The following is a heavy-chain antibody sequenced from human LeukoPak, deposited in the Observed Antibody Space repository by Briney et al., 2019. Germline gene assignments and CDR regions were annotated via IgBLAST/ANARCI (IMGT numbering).Heavy chain of an antibody. CDR2: ISSGGSAI. J-gene: IGHJ3*02. CDR1: GLTFSDYD. D-gene: IGHD1-14*01. V-gene: IGHV3-11*04. CDR3: ARRARFTDATRIFDI. Sequence: GGSLRLSCAASGLTFSDYDMTWIRQAPGKGLEWVSYISSGGSAIYYADSVKGRFTTSRDNAKNSLYLQMNSLRVEDTAVYYCARRARFTDATRIFDIWGQGTMVTVSS.